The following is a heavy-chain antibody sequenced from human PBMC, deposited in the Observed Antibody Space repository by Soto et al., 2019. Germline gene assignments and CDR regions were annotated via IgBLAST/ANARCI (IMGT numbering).Heavy chain of an antibody. CDR2: IIPFSGTV. D-gene: IGHD3-10*01. CDR1: GGTFSSYA. J-gene: IGHJ6*02. CDR3: ARGSYDSYAGFFGMDV. Sequence: SVKVSCKASGGTFSSYAISWVRQAPGQGPEWMGGIIPFSGTVTYTQRFQGRLTLTADEPTKTAYMELSSLRSEDTAVYYCARGSYDSYAGFFGMDVWGQGTKVTVSS. V-gene: IGHV1-69*13.